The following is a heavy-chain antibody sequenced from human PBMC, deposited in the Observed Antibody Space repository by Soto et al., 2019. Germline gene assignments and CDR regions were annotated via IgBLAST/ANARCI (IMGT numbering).Heavy chain of an antibody. CDR2: ISGSGAST. J-gene: IGHJ4*02. Sequence: EVQLLESGGGLLQPGGSLRLSCAASGFTFSSYAMSWVRQAPGKGLEWVSAISGSGASTYYADSVKGRFTISRDNSKNTLYLQMNSLRAEDTAVYYCARVLFRAGAGWFDYWGQGTLVTVSS. CDR3: ARVLFRAGAGWFDY. CDR1: GFTFSSYA. D-gene: IGHD6-19*01. V-gene: IGHV3-23*01.